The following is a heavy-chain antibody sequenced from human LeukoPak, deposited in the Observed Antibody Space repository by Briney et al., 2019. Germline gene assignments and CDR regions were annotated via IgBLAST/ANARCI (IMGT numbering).Heavy chain of an antibody. Sequence: GGSLRLSCADSGFTFSSYWMSWVRQAPGKGLEWVANIKQDGSEKYYVDSVKGRFTISRDNAKNSLYLQMNSLRAEDTAVYYCARDEDAFDIWGQGTMVTVTS. CDR3: ARDEDAFDI. CDR1: GFTFSSYW. CDR2: IKQDGSEK. J-gene: IGHJ3*02. V-gene: IGHV3-7*01.